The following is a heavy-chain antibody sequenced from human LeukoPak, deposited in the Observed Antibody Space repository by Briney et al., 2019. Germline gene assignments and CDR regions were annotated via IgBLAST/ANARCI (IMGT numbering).Heavy chain of an antibody. Sequence: ASVKVSCKASGYTFTSYGISWVRQAPGQGLEWMGWISAYNGNTNYAQKLQGRVTMTTDTSTSTAYMELRSLRSDDTAVYYCARGGYGSGSYCPYGMDVWGQGTTVTVSS. J-gene: IGHJ6*02. V-gene: IGHV1-18*01. D-gene: IGHD3-10*01. CDR1: GYTFTSYG. CDR2: ISAYNGNT. CDR3: ARGGYGSGSYCPYGMDV.